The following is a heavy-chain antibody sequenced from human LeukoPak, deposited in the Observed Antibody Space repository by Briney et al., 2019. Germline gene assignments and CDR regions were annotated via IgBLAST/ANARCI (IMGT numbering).Heavy chain of an antibody. CDR3: ASEGEYNWNDDDAFDI. D-gene: IGHD1-20*01. CDR1: GGTLSSYA. CDR2: IIPIFVTA. Sequence: ASGKVSCKASGGTLSSYAISWVRQAPGQGLEGMGGIIPIFVTANYAQKFQGRVTITPDKSPSTAYMELSSLRSEATAVYYCASEGEYNWNDDDAFDIWGQGTMVTVSS. J-gene: IGHJ3*02. V-gene: IGHV1-69*06.